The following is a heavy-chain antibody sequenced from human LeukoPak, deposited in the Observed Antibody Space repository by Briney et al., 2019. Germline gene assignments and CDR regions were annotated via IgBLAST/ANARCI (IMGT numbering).Heavy chain of an antibody. V-gene: IGHV3-9*01. CDR2: NSWNSGSI. J-gene: IGHJ4*02. CDR1: GFTFHYYG. Sequence: GRSLPLSCAAPGFTFHYYGMHWVRPAPGQGLGWVSGNSWNSGSIGYADSVKGRFTISRHNAKNSLYLQMNSLRAEDTALYYCAKDAEPTYTDGKIDYWGQGTLVTVSS. CDR3: AKDAEPTYTDGKIDY. D-gene: IGHD5-18*01.